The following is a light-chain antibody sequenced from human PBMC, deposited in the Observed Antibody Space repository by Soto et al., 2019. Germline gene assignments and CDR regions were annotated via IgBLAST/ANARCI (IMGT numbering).Light chain of an antibody. CDR3: QQYNDWPSMYT. CDR1: QSFDSN. V-gene: IGKV3-15*01. J-gene: IGKJ2*01. CDR2: GAS. Sequence: EIVMTQSPATLSVSPGERATLSCRASQSFDSNLAWYQQKPGQPPRLLIYGASTRATGVPARFSGSGSGTEFTLTLSSLQSEDFAVYYCQQYNDWPSMYTFGQGTKLEMK.